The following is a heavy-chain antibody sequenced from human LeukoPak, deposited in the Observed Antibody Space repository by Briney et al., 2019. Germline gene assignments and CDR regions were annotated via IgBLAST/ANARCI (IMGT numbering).Heavy chain of an antibody. CDR1: GGTFSSYA. D-gene: IGHD2-21*01. J-gene: IGHJ3*02. Sequence: ASVKVSCKASGGTFSSYAISWVRQAPGQGLEWMGGIIPIFGTANYAQKFQGRVTITADKSTSTAYMELSSLRSEDTAVYYCRRSRILWRWNDAFDIWGQGTMVTVSS. CDR2: IIPIFGTA. V-gene: IGHV1-69*06. CDR3: RRSRILWRWNDAFDI.